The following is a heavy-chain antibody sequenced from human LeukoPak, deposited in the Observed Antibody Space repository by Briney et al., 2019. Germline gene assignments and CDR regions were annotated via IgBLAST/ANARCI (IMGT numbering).Heavy chain of an antibody. CDR2: ISDTGGST. V-gene: IGHV3-23*01. CDR3: ARGNGSRRDTFDI. CDR1: GFTFSSYG. J-gene: IGHJ3*02. Sequence: PGGSLRLSCAASGFTFSSYGMRWVRQAPGKGLEWVSGISDTGGSTYYADSVKGRFTISRDNSKNTLDLQMNSLRVEDTAVYYCARGNGSRRDTFDIWGQGTVVTVSS. D-gene: IGHD3-10*01.